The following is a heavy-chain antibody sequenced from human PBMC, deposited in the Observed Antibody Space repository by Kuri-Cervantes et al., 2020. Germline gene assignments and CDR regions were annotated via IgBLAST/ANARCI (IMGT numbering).Heavy chain of an antibody. CDR1: GGTFSSYA. V-gene: IGHV1-2*02. Sequence: ASVKVSCKASGGTFSSYAISWVRQAPGQGLEWMGWINPNSGGTNYAQKFQGRVTMTRDTSISTAYMELSRLRSDDTAVYYCARAAPYYDSSGADETDDAFDIWGQGTMVTVSS. J-gene: IGHJ3*02. CDR2: INPNSGGT. D-gene: IGHD3-22*01. CDR3: ARAAPYYDSSGADETDDAFDI.